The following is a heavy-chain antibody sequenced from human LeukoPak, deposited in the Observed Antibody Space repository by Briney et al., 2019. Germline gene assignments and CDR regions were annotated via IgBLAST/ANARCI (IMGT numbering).Heavy chain of an antibody. CDR3: ARDRTIFGVAATDGFDY. D-gene: IGHD3-3*01. CDR2: IKQDGSEK. V-gene: IGHV3-7*01. CDR1: GFTFSSYW. J-gene: IGHJ4*02. Sequence: GGSLRLSCAASGFTFSSYWMSWVRQAPGKGLEWVANIKQDGSEKYYVDSVKGRFTISRDNAKNSLYLQMNSLRAEDTAVYYCARDRTIFGVAATDGFDYWGQGTLVTVSS.